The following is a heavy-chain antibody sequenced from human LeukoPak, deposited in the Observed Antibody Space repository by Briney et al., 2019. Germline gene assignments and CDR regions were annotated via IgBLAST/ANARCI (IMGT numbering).Heavy chain of an antibody. D-gene: IGHD3-9*01. Sequence: GGPLRLSCAASGFTFDDHGMSWVRHAPGKGLEWVTGINWNGVSTGYADSVKGRYTISRDNAKNSLYLHENSLRAEDTALYYCARARSTGYYVADYWGQGTLVTVSS. CDR1: GFTFDDHG. J-gene: IGHJ4*02. V-gene: IGHV3-20*04. CDR3: ARARSTGYYVADY. CDR2: INWNGVST.